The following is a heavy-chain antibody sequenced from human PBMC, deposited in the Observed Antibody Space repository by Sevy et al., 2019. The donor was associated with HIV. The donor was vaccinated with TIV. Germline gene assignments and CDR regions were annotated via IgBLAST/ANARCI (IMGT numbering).Heavy chain of an antibody. V-gene: IGHV1-18*01. CDR3: ATTREYYSDNSGYLDY. Sequence: ASVKVSCKASGYIFNNFGISWVRQAPGQGLEWMGWINPYNGNTKYAQKLQGRVTMTTDTSTSTAYMELRSLRSDDTAVYYCATTREYYSDNSGYLDYWGRGTLVTVSS. CDR1: GYIFNNFG. CDR2: INPYNGNT. J-gene: IGHJ4*02. D-gene: IGHD3-22*01.